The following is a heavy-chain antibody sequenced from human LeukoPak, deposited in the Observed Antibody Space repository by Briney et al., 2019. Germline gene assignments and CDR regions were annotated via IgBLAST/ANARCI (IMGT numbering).Heavy chain of an antibody. D-gene: IGHD2-2*02. J-gene: IGHJ4*02. Sequence: PGGSLRLSCAASGFTFSSYWMHWVRQAPGKGLVWVSRINSDGGSTSYADSVKGRFTISRDNAKNTLYLQMNSLRAEDTAVYYCARDKRYCSSTSCYTGGYWGQGTLVTVSS. V-gene: IGHV3-74*01. CDR1: GFTFSSYW. CDR2: INSDGGST. CDR3: ARDKRYCSSTSCYTGGY.